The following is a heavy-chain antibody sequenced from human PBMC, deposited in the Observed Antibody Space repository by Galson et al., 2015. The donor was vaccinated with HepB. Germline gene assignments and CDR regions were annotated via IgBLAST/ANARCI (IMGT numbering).Heavy chain of an antibody. J-gene: IGHJ6*02. CDR3: ARGHYYDSRGYYYGMDV. Sequence: SVKVSCKASGGTFSSYAISWVRQAPGQGLEWMGGIIPIFGTASYAQKFQGRVTITADESTSTAYMELSSLRSEDTAVYYCARGHYYDSRGYYYGMDVWGQGTTVTVSS. CDR2: IIPIFGTA. CDR1: GGTFSSYA. V-gene: IGHV1-69*13. D-gene: IGHD3-22*01.